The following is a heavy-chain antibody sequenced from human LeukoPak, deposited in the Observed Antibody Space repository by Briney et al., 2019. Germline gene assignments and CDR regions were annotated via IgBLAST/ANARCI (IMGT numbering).Heavy chain of an antibody. J-gene: IGHJ6*03. CDR1: GYTFTSYD. V-gene: IGHV1-8*03. D-gene: IGHD3-3*01. CDR2: MNPNSGNT. CDR3: ARAPRYDFWSGYPSDYYYYMDV. Sequence: ASVKVSCKASGYTFTSYDINGVRQATGQGLEWMGWMNPNSGNTGYAQKFQGRVTITRNTSISTAYMELSSLRSEDTAVYYCARAPRYDFWSGYPSDYYYYMDVWGKGTPVTVSS.